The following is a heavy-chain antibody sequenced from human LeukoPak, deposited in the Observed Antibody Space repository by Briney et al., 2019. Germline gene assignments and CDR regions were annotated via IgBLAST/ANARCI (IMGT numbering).Heavy chain of an antibody. J-gene: IGHJ4*02. CDR3: AKVRTSSGYCFDY. D-gene: IGHD3-22*01. CDR1: GFTFSNYW. CDR2: IKQDGSEK. Sequence: GGSLRLSCAASGFTFSNYWMSWVRQAPGKGLEWVANIKQDGSEKYYVDSVKGRFTISRDNAKNSLYLQMNSLRAEDTAVYYCAKVRTSSGYCFDYWGRGTLVTVSS. V-gene: IGHV3-7*01.